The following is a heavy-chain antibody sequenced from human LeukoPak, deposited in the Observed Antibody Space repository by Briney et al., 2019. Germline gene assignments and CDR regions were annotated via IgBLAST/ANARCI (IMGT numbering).Heavy chain of an antibody. Sequence: PGGSLRLSCAASGFTVSSNYMSWVRQAPGKGLEWVSVIYSGGSTYYADSVKGRFTISRDNSKNTLYLQMNSLRAEDTAVYYCARDGRFGELLLPYFDYWGQGTLVTVSS. CDR3: ARDGRFGELLLPYFDY. CDR2: IYSGGST. D-gene: IGHD3-10*01. J-gene: IGHJ4*02. CDR1: GFTVSSNY. V-gene: IGHV3-66*01.